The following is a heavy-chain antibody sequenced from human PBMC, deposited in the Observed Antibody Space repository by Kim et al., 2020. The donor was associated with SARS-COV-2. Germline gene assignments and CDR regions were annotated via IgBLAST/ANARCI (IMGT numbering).Heavy chain of an antibody. J-gene: IGHJ4*02. CDR3: ARGFGIAAWTDY. CDR1: GGSISSSSYY. V-gene: IGHV4-39*07. Sequence: SETLSLTCTVSGGSISSSSYYWGWIRQPPGKGLEWIGSIYYSGSTYYNPSLKSRVTISVDTSKNQFSLKLSSVTAADTAVYYCARGFGIAAWTDYWGQGTLVTVSS. CDR2: IYYSGST. D-gene: IGHD6-13*01.